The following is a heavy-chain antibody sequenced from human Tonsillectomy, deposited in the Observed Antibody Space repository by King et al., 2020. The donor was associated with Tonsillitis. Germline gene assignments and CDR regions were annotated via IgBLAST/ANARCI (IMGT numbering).Heavy chain of an antibody. CDR1: GYTFTSYG. CDR3: ARVNFSGAYYYYYGMDV. CDR2: ISAYNGNT. J-gene: IGHJ6*02. D-gene: IGHD6-19*01. Sequence: QLVQSGAEVKKPGASVKVSCKASGYTFTSYGISWVRQAPGQGLEWMGWISAYNGNTNYAQKLQGRVTMTTDTSTSTAYMELRSLRSDDTAVYYCARVNFSGAYYYYYGMDVWGQGTTVTVSS. V-gene: IGHV1-18*04.